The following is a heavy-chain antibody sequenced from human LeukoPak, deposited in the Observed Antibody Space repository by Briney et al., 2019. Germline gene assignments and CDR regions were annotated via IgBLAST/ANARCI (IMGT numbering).Heavy chain of an antibody. CDR3: ATEINYYYDSSGYRDAFDI. CDR1: GFTFSSYE. V-gene: IGHV3-21*01. D-gene: IGHD3-22*01. CDR2: ISSSSSYI. Sequence: GGSLRLSCAASGFTFSSYEMNWVRQAPGKGLEWVSSISSSSSYIYYADSVKGRFTISRDNAKNSLYLQMNSLRAEDTAVYYCATEINYYYDSSGYRDAFDIWGQGTMVTVSS. J-gene: IGHJ3*02.